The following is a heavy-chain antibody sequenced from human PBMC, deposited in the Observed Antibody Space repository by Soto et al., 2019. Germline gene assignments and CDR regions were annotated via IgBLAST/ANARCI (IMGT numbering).Heavy chain of an antibody. CDR3: ATVVVVAARPDYYYYMDV. Sequence: QVQLVQSGAEVKKPGASVKVSCKASRYTFTSYDINWVRQATGQGLEWMGWMNPNSGNTGYAQKFQGRVTMTRNTTRSPDYMELRRLRSEDTAMSYCATVVVVAARPDYYYYMDVWEKGRTVTVSS. CDR2: MNPNSGNT. J-gene: IGHJ6*03. CDR1: RYTFTSYD. V-gene: IGHV1-8*01. D-gene: IGHD2-15*01.